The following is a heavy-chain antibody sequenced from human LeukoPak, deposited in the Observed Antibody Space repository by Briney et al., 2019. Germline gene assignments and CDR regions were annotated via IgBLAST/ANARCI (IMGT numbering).Heavy chain of an antibody. D-gene: IGHD3-10*01. CDR1: GLTFSSYA. J-gene: IGHJ4*02. V-gene: IGHV3-23*01. CDR2: ISGSGGST. CDR3: AKDHPITMVRGIFDY. Sequence: GGSLRLSCAASGLTFSSYAMSWVRQAPGKGLEWVSAISGSGGSTYYADSVKGRFTISRDNSKNTLYLQMNSLRAEDTAVYYCAKDHPITMVRGIFDYWGQGTLVTVSS.